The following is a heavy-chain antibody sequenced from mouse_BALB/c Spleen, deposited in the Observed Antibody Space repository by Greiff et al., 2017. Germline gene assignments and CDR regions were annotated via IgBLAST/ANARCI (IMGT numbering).Heavy chain of an antibody. J-gene: IGHJ4*01. CDR1: GFSLTGYG. Sequence: QVQLQQSGPGLVQPSQSLSITCTVSGFSLTGYGVHWVRQSPGKGLEWLGVIWSGGSTDYNAAFISRLSISKDNSKSQVFLKMNSLQANDTAMYYCARDYGYDYAMDYWGQGTSVTVSA. CDR3: ARDYGYDYAMDY. V-gene: IGHV2-2*02. D-gene: IGHD2-2*01. CDR2: IWSGGST.